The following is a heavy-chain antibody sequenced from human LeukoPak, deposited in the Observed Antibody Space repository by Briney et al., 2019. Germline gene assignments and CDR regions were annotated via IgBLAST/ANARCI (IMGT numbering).Heavy chain of an antibody. V-gene: IGHV3-21*01. CDR3: ARGGTAVEDY. CDR1: GFTFSSYS. CDR2: ISSSSSYI. J-gene: IGHJ4*02. D-gene: IGHD6-19*01. Sequence: GGSLRLSCAASGFTFSSYSMNWVRQAPGKGLEWVSSISSSSSYIYYADSLKGRFTISGDNAKNSLCLQMNSLRAEDTAVYYCARGGTAVEDYWGQGTLVTVSS.